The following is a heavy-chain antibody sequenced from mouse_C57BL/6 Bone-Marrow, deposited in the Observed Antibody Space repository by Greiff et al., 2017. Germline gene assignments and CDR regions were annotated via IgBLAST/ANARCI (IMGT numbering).Heavy chain of an antibody. CDR2: ISYDGSN. D-gene: IGHD1-1*01. V-gene: IGHV3-6*01. Sequence: EVQLKESGPGLVKPSQSLSLTCSVTGYSITSGYYWNWIRQFPGNKLEWMGYISYDGSNNYNPSLKNRISITRDTSKNQFFLKLNSVTTEDTATYYCARDHPYYYEEAWFAYWGQGTLVTVSA. J-gene: IGHJ3*01. CDR1: GYSITSGYY. CDR3: ARDHPYYYEEAWFAY.